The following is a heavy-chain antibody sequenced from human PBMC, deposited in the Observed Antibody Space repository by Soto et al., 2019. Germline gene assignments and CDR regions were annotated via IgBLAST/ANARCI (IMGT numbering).Heavy chain of an antibody. Sequence: SPTLSLPCTVSGGSISSGGYYWSWIRQHPGKGLEWIGYIYYSGSTYYNPSLKSRVTISVDTSKNQFSLKLSSVTAADTAVYYCARDLPRRQQRRDLGWFDPWGQGTLVTVSS. CDR2: IYYSGST. D-gene: IGHD6-13*01. CDR3: ARDLPRRQQRRDLGWFDP. J-gene: IGHJ5*02. CDR1: GGSISSGGYY. V-gene: IGHV4-31*03.